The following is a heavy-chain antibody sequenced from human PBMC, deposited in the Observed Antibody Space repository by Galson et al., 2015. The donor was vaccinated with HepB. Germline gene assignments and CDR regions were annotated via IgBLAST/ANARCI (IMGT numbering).Heavy chain of an antibody. D-gene: IGHD3-10*01. CDR2: FDPEDGRR. Sequence: SVKVSCKVSGYTLTELSMHWVRQTPGRGLEWMGGFDPEDGRRIYAQKFQGRVTMVEDTSTDTAYMELTSLTSEDTAMYYCATRFATAGSYLFFGSWGQGALVTVSS. V-gene: IGHV1-24*01. CDR3: ATRFATAGSYLFFGS. CDR1: GYTLTELS. J-gene: IGHJ5*01.